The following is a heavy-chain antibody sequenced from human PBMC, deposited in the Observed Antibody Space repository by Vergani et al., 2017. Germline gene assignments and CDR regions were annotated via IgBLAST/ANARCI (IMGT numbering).Heavy chain of an antibody. Sequence: EVQLVQSGAEVKKHGATMKISCKVSGYTFTDHYMHWVIQAPGKGLEWMGLVDPEDGETIYAEKFKGRVTIAADTSTDTAHLELSSLRSEGTAVYYCATPQTVTTGGMEVWGQGTKVIVSS. D-gene: IGHD4-17*01. J-gene: IGHJ6*02. CDR1: GYTFTDHY. CDR3: ATPQTVTTGGMEV. V-gene: IGHV1-69-2*01. CDR2: VDPEDGET.